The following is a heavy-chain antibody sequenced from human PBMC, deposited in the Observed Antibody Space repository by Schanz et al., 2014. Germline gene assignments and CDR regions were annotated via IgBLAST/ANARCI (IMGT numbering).Heavy chain of an antibody. J-gene: IGHJ4*02. CDR3: AKDAENTAMITDYFDY. Sequence: QVQLVDSGGGLVKPGGSLRLSCVASGFTFSSYDVFWVRQAPGKGLEWVAVIWYDGSNKYYADSVKGRFTISRDNSKNTLFLQMNSLRAEDTAVYYCAKDAENTAMITDYFDYWGQGTLVTVSS. CDR1: GFTFSSYD. V-gene: IGHV3-33*06. D-gene: IGHD5-18*01. CDR2: IWYDGSNK.